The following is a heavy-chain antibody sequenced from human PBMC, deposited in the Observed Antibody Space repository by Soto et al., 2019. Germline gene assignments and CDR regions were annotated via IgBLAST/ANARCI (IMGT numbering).Heavy chain of an antibody. J-gene: IGHJ4*02. CDR1: GYTFTNYG. D-gene: IGHD3-16*01. V-gene: IGHV1-18*01. CDR2: ISPHNGNT. CDR3: ARRGGEWLSYYFDY. Sequence: ASVKVSCKASGYTFTNYGVSWLRQAPGQGLEWMGWISPHNGNTIYTQSLQGRVTMTTDTSTTTAYMELRDLRPDDTAMYYCARRGGEWLSYYFDYWGQGTLVTVSS.